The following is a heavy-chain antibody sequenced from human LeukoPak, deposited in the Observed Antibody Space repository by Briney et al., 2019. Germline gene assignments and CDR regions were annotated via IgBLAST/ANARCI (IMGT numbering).Heavy chain of an antibody. V-gene: IGHV1-69*06. D-gene: IGHD6-19*01. CDR2: IIPIFGTA. Sequence: SVKVSCKASGGTFSSYAISWVRQAPGQGLEWMGGIIPIFGTANYAQKFQGRVTITADKSTSTAYMELSSLRSEDTAVYYCASTSGYSSGWYAVSWFDPWGQGTLVTVSS. CDR1: GGTFSSYA. J-gene: IGHJ5*02. CDR3: ASTSGYSSGWYAVSWFDP.